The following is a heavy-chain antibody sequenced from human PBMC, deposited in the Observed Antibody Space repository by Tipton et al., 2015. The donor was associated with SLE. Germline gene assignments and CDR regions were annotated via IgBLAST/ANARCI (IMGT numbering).Heavy chain of an antibody. D-gene: IGHD5/OR15-5a*01. CDR3: ARRVNTWVDP. Sequence: TLSLTCTVSGGSISGHYWTWIRQPPGKGFEWIGYAFDSENSNYNPSLNSRATISVDTSKNQVSLRLKSVTAADTAVYYCARRVNTWVDPWDQGTLVTVSS. CDR1: GGSISGHY. J-gene: IGHJ5*02. CDR2: AFDSENS. V-gene: IGHV4-59*08.